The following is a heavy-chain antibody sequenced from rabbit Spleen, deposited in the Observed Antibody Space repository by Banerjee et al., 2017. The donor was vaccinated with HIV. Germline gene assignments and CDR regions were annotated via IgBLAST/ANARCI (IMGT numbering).Heavy chain of an antibody. J-gene: IGHJ4*01. V-gene: IGHV1S7*01. CDR3: ARDLTGVIGWNFGW. CDR1: EISFSGHG. D-gene: IGHD1-1*01. Sequence: QLVESGGGLVKPEGSLTLACKASEISFSGHGISWIRQAPGKGLEWIATIYPSHGTTDYGNWVGGRFTISLDNAQNTVFLQMTSLTAADTATYFCARDLTGVIGWNFGWWGPGTLVTVS. CDR2: IYPSHGTT.